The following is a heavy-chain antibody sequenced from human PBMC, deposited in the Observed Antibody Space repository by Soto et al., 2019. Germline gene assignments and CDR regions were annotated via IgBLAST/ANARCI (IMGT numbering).Heavy chain of an antibody. CDR2: IRSKANSYAT. V-gene: IGHV3-73*01. CDR3: TSVGGYSYGFDD. J-gene: IGHJ4*02. D-gene: IGHD5-18*01. CDR1: GFTFSGSA. Sequence: GGSLRLSCAASGFTFSGSAMHWVRQASGKGLEWVGRIRSKANSYATAYAASVKGRFTISRDDSKNTAYLQMNSLKTEDTAVYYCTSVGGYSYGFDDWGQGTLVTVSS.